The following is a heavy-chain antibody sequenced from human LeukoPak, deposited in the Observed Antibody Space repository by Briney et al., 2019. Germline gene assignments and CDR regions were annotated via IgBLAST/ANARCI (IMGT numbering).Heavy chain of an antibody. V-gene: IGHV3-30*18. J-gene: IGHJ4*02. D-gene: IGHD6-19*01. Sequence: GGSLRLSCAASGFTFSSYGMHWVRQAPGKGLEWVAVISYDGSNKYYADSVKGRFTISRDNSKNTLYLQMNSLRAEDTAVYYCAKDIGIAVAIDYWGQGTLVTVSS. CDR3: AKDIGIAVAIDY. CDR2: ISYDGSNK. CDR1: GFTFSSYG.